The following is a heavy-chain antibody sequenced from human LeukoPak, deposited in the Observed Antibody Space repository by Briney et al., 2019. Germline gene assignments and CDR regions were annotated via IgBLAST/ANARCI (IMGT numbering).Heavy chain of an antibody. CDR3: AKGNSGSYSQDWFDP. Sequence: PGGSLRLSCAASGFTFDDYAMHWVRQAPGKGLEWVSGISWNSGTIGYADSVKGRFTISRDNAKNSLYLQMSSLRAEDMALYYCAKGNSGSYSQDWFDPWGQGTLVTVSS. D-gene: IGHD1-26*01. J-gene: IGHJ5*02. CDR1: GFTFDDYA. CDR2: ISWNSGTI. V-gene: IGHV3-9*03.